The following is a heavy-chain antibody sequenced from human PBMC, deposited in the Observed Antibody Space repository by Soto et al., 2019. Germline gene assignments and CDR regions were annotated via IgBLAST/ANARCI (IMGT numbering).Heavy chain of an antibody. CDR3: ARGSYYDSSGYPPFFPGDFDY. J-gene: IGHJ4*02. V-gene: IGHV4-30-4*01. CDR2: IYYSGST. Sequence: QVQLQESGPGLVKPSQTLSLTCTVSGGSISSGDYYWSWIRQPPGKGLEWIGYIYYSGSTYYNPSFKSRVTISVDTSKNQFSLKLSSVTAADTAVYYCARGSYYDSSGYPPFFPGDFDYWGQGTLVTVSS. CDR1: GGSISSGDYY. D-gene: IGHD3-22*01.